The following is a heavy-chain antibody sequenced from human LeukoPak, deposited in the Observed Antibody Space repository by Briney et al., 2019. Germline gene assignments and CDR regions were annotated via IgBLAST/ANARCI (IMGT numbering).Heavy chain of an antibody. D-gene: IGHD5-12*01. V-gene: IGHV3-69-1*01. Sequence: GGSLRLSCVGSGFSFISVWLNWVRQAPGKGLEWVSHIRSSSETFYADSVKGRFTISRDNARNSLYLQMNNLRGEDTAIYYCARDAGDSGYGCDLWGQGTLVTVSS. CDR1: GFSFISVW. J-gene: IGHJ5*02. CDR2: IRSSSET. CDR3: ARDAGDSGYGCDL.